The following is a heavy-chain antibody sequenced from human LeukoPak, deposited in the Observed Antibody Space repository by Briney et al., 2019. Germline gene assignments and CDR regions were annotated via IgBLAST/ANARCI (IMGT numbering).Heavy chain of an antibody. CDR1: GFTFGSYW. V-gene: IGHV3-30*02. CDR3: AGGLLGCRGGSCYPTDY. J-gene: IGHJ4*02. CDR2: IRYDGSNK. Sequence: GGSLKLSCAASGFTFGSYWMSWVRQAPGKGLEWVAFIRYDGSNKYYADSVKGRFTISRDNSKNTLYLQMNSLRAEDTAVYYCAGGLLGCRGGSCYPTDYWGQGTPVTVSS. D-gene: IGHD2-15*01.